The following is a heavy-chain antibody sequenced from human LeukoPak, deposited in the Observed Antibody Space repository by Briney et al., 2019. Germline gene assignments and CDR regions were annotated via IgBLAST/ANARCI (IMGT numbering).Heavy chain of an antibody. J-gene: IGHJ4*02. V-gene: IGHV3-73*01. CDR2: IRSKASSYAS. D-gene: IGHD2-8*01. CDR1: GFSFSGSA. CDR3: SRIQDWSNGVD. Sequence: GGSLRLSCAASGFSFSGSAIHWVRQTSGKGLEWVGRIRSKASSYASGDGESVKGRFTISRDESRTTTYLQMNRLKTEKTAVYNCSRIQDWSNGVDWGEGTLVTVPS.